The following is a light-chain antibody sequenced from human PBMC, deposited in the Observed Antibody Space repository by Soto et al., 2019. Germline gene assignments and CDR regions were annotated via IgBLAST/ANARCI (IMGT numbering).Light chain of an antibody. Sequence: QSALTQPPSASGSPGQSVTISCTGTSSDIGAYKYVSWYQQHPGKAPKLMIHEVSKRPSGVPDPFSGSKSDNTAALTVSGLKAEDEADYDCSSYARNNDRWVFGGGTKLTVL. CDR3: SSYARNNDRWV. CDR1: SSDIGAYKY. CDR2: EVS. J-gene: IGLJ3*02. V-gene: IGLV2-8*01.